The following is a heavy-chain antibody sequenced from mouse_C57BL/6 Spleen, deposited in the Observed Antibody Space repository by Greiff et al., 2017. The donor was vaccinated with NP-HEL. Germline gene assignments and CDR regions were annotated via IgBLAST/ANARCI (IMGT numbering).Heavy chain of an antibody. J-gene: IGHJ3*01. CDR1: GYSFTDYN. V-gene: IGHV1-39*01. Sequence: VHVKQSGPELVKPGASVKISCKASGYSFTDYNMNWVKQSNGKSLEWIGVINPNYGTTSYNQKFKGKATLTVDQSSSTAYMQLNSLTSEDSAVYYCARSTAQVPWFAYWGQGTLVTVSA. D-gene: IGHD3-2*02. CDR3: ARSTAQVPWFAY. CDR2: INPNYGTT.